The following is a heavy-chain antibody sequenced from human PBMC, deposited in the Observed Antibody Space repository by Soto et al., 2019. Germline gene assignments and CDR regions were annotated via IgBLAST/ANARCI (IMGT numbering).Heavy chain of an antibody. CDR1: GFTSSRYA. J-gene: IGHJ3*02. Sequence: GGSLRLSCAASGFTSSRYAMIWVRQAPGKGLEWVSAISGSGGSTYYADTVKGRFTISRDNSKNTLYLQMNSLRAEDTAVYYCAKDYYDSSGYYYGIDAFDIWGQGTMVTLSS. CDR3: AKDYYDSSGYYYGIDAFDI. V-gene: IGHV3-23*01. D-gene: IGHD3-22*01. CDR2: ISGSGGST.